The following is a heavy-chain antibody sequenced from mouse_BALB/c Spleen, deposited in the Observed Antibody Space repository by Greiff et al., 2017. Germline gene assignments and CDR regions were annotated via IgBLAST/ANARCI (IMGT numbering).Heavy chain of an antibody. CDR2: INPSSGYT. CDR1: GYTFTSYT. Sequence: VQLQQSGAELARPGASVKMSCKASGYTFTSYTMHWVKQRPGQGLEWIGYINPSSGYTNYNQKFKDKATLTVDKSSSTAYMQLSSPTSEDSAVYYCARYGRGGNYGYFDVWGAGTTVTVSS. V-gene: IGHV1-4*01. CDR3: ARYGRGGNYGYFDV. J-gene: IGHJ1*01. D-gene: IGHD1-1*01.